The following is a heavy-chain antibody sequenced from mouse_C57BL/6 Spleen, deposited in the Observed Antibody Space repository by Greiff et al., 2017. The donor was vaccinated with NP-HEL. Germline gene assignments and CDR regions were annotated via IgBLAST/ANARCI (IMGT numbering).Heavy chain of an antibody. CDR3: ASDYSNYFDD. CDR2: IYPRSGNT. V-gene: IGHV1-81*01. D-gene: IGHD2-5*01. J-gene: IGHJ2*01. CDR1: GYTFTSYG. Sequence: QVQLQQSGAELARPGASVKLSCKASGYTFTSYGISWVKQRTGQGLEWIGEIYPRSGNTYYNEKFKGKATLTADKSSSKAYMELRSLTSEDSAVDFCASDYSNYFDDWGQGTTLTVSS.